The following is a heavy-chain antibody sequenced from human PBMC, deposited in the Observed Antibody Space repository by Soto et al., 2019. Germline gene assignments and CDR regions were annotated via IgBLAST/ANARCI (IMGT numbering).Heavy chain of an antibody. J-gene: IGHJ4*02. CDR3: ARHEKWLFN. V-gene: IGHV4-39*01. CDR2: IYYSGST. D-gene: IGHD3-22*01. CDR1: GGSISSSSYY. Sequence: SETLSLTCTVSGGSISSSSYYWGWIRQPPGKGLEWIGSIYYSGSTYYNPSLKSRVTISVDTSKNQFSLKLSSVTAADTAVYYCARHEKWLFNWGQGTLVTVSS.